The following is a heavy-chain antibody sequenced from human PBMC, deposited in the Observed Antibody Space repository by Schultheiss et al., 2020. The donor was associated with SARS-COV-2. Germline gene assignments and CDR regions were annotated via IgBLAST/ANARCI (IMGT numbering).Heavy chain of an antibody. CDR3: ARCRCSSTSCPFHDAFDI. D-gene: IGHD2-2*01. V-gene: IGHV3-7*03. CDR2: IKQDGSEE. CDR1: GFTFSRYW. Sequence: GGSLRLSCAASGFTFSRYWMSWVRQAPGKGLEWVANIKQDGSEEDYVESVKGRFTISRDNAKNSLYLQMNRLRAEDTAVYYCARCRCSSTSCPFHDAFDIWGQGTMVTVSS. J-gene: IGHJ3*02.